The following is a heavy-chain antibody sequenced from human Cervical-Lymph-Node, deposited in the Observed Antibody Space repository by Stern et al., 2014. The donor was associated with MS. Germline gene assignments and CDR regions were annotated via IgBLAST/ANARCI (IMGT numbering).Heavy chain of an antibody. CDR1: GFTFSFYS. CDR3: ASRVVATTFDY. D-gene: IGHD2-15*01. CDR2: ISSSSDYI. J-gene: IGHJ4*02. V-gene: IGHV3-21*01. Sequence: EMQLVESGGGLVKPGESLRLSCAASGFTFSFYSMSWVRQAPGKGLEWVSSISSSSDYIYYADSVKGRFIISRDNAKNSLFLQMNTLRAEDTAVYYCASRVVATTFDYWGQGILVTVSS.